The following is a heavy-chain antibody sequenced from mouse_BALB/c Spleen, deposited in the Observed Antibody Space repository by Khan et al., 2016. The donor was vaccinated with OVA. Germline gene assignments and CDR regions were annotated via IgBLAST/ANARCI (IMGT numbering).Heavy chain of an antibody. CDR3: AKEGAYYRSDGWFAY. CDR1: GYTFTSYT. Sequence: QVQLKQSGAELTRPGASVKMSCKASGYTFTSYTMHWVKQRPGQGLEWIGYINPVSDYTNYNQNFKDKATLTPDKSSSTAYMQLRSLTSEDSAVYYCAKEGAYYRSDGWFAYWGQGTLVTVST. V-gene: IGHV1-4*01. CDR2: INPVSDYT. D-gene: IGHD2-14*01. J-gene: IGHJ3*01.